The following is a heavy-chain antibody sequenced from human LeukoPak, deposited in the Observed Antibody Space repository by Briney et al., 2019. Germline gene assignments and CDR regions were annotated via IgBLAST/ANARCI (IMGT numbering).Heavy chain of an antibody. CDR3: ARDEITMVRGVIYYYYGMDV. CDR1: GGSISGYY. J-gene: IGHJ6*02. V-gene: IGHV4-59*12. D-gene: IGHD3-10*01. CDR2: IHYSGVT. Sequence: SETLSLTCTVSGGSISGYYWSWIRQPPGKGLEWIGYIHYSGVTSYNPSLKSRVTISVDTSKNQFSLKLSSVTAADTAVYYCARDEITMVRGVIYYYYGMDVWGQGTTVTVSS.